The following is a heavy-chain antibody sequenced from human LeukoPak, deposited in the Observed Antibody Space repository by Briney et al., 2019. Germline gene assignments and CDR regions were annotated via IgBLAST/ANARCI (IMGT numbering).Heavy chain of an antibody. CDR2: IYHSGST. CDR1: GGSISSGGYS. CDR3: ARDSSGYLGGFDY. J-gene: IGHJ4*02. D-gene: IGHD3-22*01. V-gene: IGHV4-30-2*01. Sequence: PSETLSLTCAASGGSISSGGYSWSWIRQPPGKGLEWIGYIYHSGSTYYNPSLKSRVTISVDRSKNQFSLKLSSVTAADTAVYYCARDSSGYLGGFDYWGQGTLVTVSS.